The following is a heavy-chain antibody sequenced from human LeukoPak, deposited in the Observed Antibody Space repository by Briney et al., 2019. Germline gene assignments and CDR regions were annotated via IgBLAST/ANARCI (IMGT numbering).Heavy chain of an antibody. J-gene: IGHJ3*02. D-gene: IGHD3-3*01. CDR1: GGSFSGYY. CDR2: INHSGST. V-gene: IGHV4-34*01. Sequence: PSETLSLTCAVYGGSFSGYYWSWIRQPPGKGLEWIGEINHSGSTNYNPSLKSRVTISVDTSKNQFSLKLSSVTAADTAVYYCARGRGRGHDLWSGYYVGFAFDIWGQGTMVTVSS. CDR3: ARGRGRGHDLWSGYYVGFAFDI.